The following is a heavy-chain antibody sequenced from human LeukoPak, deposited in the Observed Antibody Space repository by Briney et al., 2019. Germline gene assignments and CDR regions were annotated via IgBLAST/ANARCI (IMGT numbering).Heavy chain of an antibody. Sequence: PSETLSLTCTVSGYSISSGYYWGWIRQPPGKGLEWIGSIYYRGSTYYNPSLKSRVTISVDTSKNQFSLKLSSVTAADTAVYYCARDLYYGSGSYDYWGQGTLVTVSS. J-gene: IGHJ4*02. CDR3: ARDLYYGSGSYDY. CDR2: IYYRGST. D-gene: IGHD3-10*01. CDR1: GYSISSGYY. V-gene: IGHV4-38-2*02.